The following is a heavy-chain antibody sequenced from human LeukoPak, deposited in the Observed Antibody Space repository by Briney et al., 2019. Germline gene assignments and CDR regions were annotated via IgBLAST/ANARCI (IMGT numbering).Heavy chain of an antibody. CDR3: ARGHSIEPYYYYYMDV. V-gene: IGHV1-46*01. J-gene: IGHJ6*03. Sequence: ASVKVSCKTAGYTFTSYYMHWVRQAPGQGLEWMGIINPSGGSTSYAQKFQGRVTMTRDMSTSTVYMELSSLRSEDTAVYYCARGHSIEPYYYYYMDVWGKGTTVTVSS. CDR1: GYTFTSYY. CDR2: INPSGGST. D-gene: IGHD4-11*01.